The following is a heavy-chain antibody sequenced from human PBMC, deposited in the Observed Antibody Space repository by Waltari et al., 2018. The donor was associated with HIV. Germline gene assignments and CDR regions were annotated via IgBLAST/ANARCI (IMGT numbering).Heavy chain of an antibody. V-gene: IGHV3-21*02. CDR3: ARDSRGSTWSLNWFDP. CDR2: ISSSGNFK. Sequence: EVQLVESGGGRVKPGESLRLSCVASGVILNHSSLTWVRQAPGKGPEWVSSISSSGNFKHYADSVKGRFTISRDNAENSLYLQMNGLRAEDTAIYYCARDSRGSTWSLNWFDPWGQGTLVTVSS. J-gene: IGHJ5*02. D-gene: IGHD6-6*01. CDR1: GVILNHSS.